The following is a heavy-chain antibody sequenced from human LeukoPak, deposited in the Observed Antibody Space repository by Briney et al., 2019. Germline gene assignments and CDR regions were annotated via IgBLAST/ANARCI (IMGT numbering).Heavy chain of an antibody. Sequence: EASVKVSCKASGRTFSSYAVSWVRQAPGQGLEWMGRIIPMFGTTNYAQSFQGRLTITMDKSTTTAYMEPSSLRFEDTAMYYCARGNYYDSSGYFDWGQGTLATVSS. D-gene: IGHD3-22*01. V-gene: IGHV1-69*05. CDR3: ARGNYYDSSGYFD. J-gene: IGHJ4*02. CDR2: IIPMFGTT. CDR1: GRTFSSYA.